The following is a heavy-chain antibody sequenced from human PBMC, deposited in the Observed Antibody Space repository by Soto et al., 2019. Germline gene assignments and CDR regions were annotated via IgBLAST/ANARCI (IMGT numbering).Heavy chain of an antibody. CDR2: ISGSGGST. CDR1: GFTFSSYA. V-gene: IGHV3-23*01. J-gene: IGHJ4*02. CDR3: AKIKALGQWLGPFDY. D-gene: IGHD6-19*01. Sequence: EVQLLESGGGLVQPGGSLRLSCAASGFTFSSYAMSWVRQAPGKGLEWVSAISGSGGSTYYADSVKGRFTISRDNSKNTLYLQMNSMRAEDTAVYYCAKIKALGQWLGPFDYWGQGTLVTVSS.